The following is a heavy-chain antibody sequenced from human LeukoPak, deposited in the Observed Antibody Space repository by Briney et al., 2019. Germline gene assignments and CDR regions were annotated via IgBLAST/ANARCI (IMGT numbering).Heavy chain of an antibody. CDR1: GYTFTSYR. CDR2: ISAYNGNT. CDR3: ARMSQLVRFWFDP. Sequence: ASVKVSCKASGYTFTSYRISWVRQASGQGLEWMGWISAYNGNTNYAQKLQGRVTMTTDTSTSTAYMELRSLRSDDTAVYYCARMSQLVRFWFDPWGQGTLVTVSS. D-gene: IGHD6-13*01. J-gene: IGHJ5*02. V-gene: IGHV1-18*01.